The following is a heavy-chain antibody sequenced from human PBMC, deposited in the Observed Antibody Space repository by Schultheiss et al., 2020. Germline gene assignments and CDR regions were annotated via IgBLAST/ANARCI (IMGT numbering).Heavy chain of an antibody. J-gene: IGHJ6*02. Sequence: CGSLRLSCAASGFTFSSYDMHWVRQATGKGLEWVSAIGTAGDTYYPGSVKGRFTISRENAKNSLYLQMNSLRAGDTAVYYCARGKPVWLLLSYGMDVWGQGTTVTVSS. CDR2: IGTAGDT. CDR1: GFTFSSYD. V-gene: IGHV3-13*01. CDR3: ARGKPVWLLLSYGMDV. D-gene: IGHD6-19*01.